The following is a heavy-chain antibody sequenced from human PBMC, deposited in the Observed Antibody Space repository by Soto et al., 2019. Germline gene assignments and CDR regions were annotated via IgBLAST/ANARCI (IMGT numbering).Heavy chain of an antibody. Sequence: QLQLQESGPGLVKPSETLSLTCTVSDDSIGRSNYFWGWIRQPPGKGLEWIGNIFYSGNTLYNPSPMSRVTISLDTSNHHFSLRVSSVTAAASAVYYCARHLYSGDSSGSFGYWGPGALVIVSS. CDR2: IFYSGNT. CDR1: DDSIGRSNYF. V-gene: IGHV4-39*01. J-gene: IGHJ4*02. CDR3: ARHLYSGDSSGSFGY. D-gene: IGHD6-19*01.